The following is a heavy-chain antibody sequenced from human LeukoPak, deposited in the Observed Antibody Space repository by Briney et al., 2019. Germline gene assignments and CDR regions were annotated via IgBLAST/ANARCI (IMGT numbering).Heavy chain of an antibody. Sequence: GGSLRLSCAASGFIFSSYGLNWVRQAPGRGLEWVSSISSSGSDIFYADSVKGRFTISRDNAKNTLYLQMNSLRAEDTAVYYCARRDVFDIWGQGTMVTVSS. V-gene: IGHV3-21*01. J-gene: IGHJ3*02. CDR3: ARRDVFDI. CDR1: GFIFSSYG. CDR2: ISSSGSDI.